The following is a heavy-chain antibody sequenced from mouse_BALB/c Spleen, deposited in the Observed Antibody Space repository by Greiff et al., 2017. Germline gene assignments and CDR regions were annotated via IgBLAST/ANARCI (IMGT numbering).Heavy chain of an antibody. V-gene: IGHV5-12-1*01. J-gene: IGHJ4*01. CDR3: ARHGLRSNYAMDY. Sequence: EVKVVESGGGLVKPGGSLKLSCAASGFAFSSYDMSWVRQTPEKRLEWVAYISSGGGSTYYPDTVKGRFTISRDNAKNTLYLQMSSLKSEDTAMYYCARHGLRSNYAMDYWGQGTSVTVSS. CDR2: ISSGGGST. CDR1: GFAFSSYD. D-gene: IGHD1-1*01.